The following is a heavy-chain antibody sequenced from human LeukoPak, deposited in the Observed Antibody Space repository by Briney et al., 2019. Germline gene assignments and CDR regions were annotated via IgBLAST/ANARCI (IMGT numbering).Heavy chain of an antibody. V-gene: IGHV3-20*04. D-gene: IGHD3-22*01. CDR2: LNWDGGTT. CDR1: GFTFGDYG. Sequence: GGSLRLSCAASGFTFGDYGMSWVRQAPGKGLEWVSGLNWDGGTTGHADSVKGRFTISRDNSKNTLYLQMNSLRAEDTAVYYCVKLLYYYDSSQPYWGQGTLVTVSS. CDR3: VKLLYYYDSSQPY. J-gene: IGHJ4*02.